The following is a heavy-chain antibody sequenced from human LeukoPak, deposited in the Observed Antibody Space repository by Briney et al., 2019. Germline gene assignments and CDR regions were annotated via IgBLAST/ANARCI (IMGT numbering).Heavy chain of an antibody. J-gene: IGHJ4*02. CDR1: GFTFSSYN. CDR3: ARLEYYYVSGNYYKLFDY. Sequence: GGSLRLSCAASGFTFSSYNMNWVRQAPGKGLEWVSDISSSGGTIYFADSVKGRFTISRDNAKNSLYLQMNSLRDEDTAVYYCARLEYYYVSGNYYKLFDYWGQGALVTV. D-gene: IGHD3-10*01. CDR2: ISSSGGTI. V-gene: IGHV3-48*02.